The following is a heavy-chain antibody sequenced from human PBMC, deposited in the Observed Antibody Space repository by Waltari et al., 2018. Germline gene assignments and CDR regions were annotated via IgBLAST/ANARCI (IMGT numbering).Heavy chain of an antibody. J-gene: IGHJ4*02. Sequence: EVKLVESGGGLVHPGGSLRLSCAASGFTVSTTHMSWVRQAPGKGLGWVSSIYPAGSAYTADSVEGRFTISRDISNNMLHLQMNSLRLEDSATYYCATARDEDTAMVYFDNWGQGTLVSVSS. D-gene: IGHD5-18*01. CDR1: GFTVSTTH. V-gene: IGHV3-66*02. CDR3: ATARDEDTAMVYFDN. CDR2: IYPAGSA.